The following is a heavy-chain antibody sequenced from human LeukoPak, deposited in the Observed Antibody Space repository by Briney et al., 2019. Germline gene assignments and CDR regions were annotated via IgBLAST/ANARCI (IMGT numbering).Heavy chain of an antibody. V-gene: IGHV3-30*02. CDR1: GFTFSSYG. J-gene: IGHJ4*02. CDR2: IRYDGSNK. D-gene: IGHD5-18*01. CDR3: AKDVDTAMVTGYFDY. Sequence: GGSLRLSCAASGFTFSSYGMHWVRKAPGKGRGGVPFIRYDGSNKYYADSVKGRFTISRDNSKNTLCLQMNSLRAEDTAVYYCAKDVDTAMVTGYFDYWGQGTLVTVSS.